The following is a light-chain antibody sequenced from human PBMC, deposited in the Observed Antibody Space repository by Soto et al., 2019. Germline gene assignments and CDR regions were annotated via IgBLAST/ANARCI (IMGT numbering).Light chain of an antibody. Sequence: EIVLTQSPVTLSLSPGERATLSCRASQSVSSSYLAWYQQRPGQAPRLLIYGASTRATGIPARFSGSGSGTDFTLTIRSLEPEDFAVYYCQQRSNWPLITFGQGTRLEIK. V-gene: IGKV3-11*01. CDR2: GAS. CDR1: QSVSSSY. J-gene: IGKJ5*01. CDR3: QQRSNWPLIT.